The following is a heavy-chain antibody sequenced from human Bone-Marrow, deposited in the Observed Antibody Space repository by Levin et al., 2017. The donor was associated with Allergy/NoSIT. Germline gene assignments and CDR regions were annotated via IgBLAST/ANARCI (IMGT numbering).Heavy chain of an antibody. V-gene: IGHV4-30-4*01. CDR2: IYYSGLT. Sequence: SETLSLTCSVSGDFIDTGEYYWSWIRQFPGRGLEWIGHIYYSGLTYYNPDVESRATIEVDKSKNQISLKVTSMTAADTAVYYCARDSRPRLHGAGYNWFDPWGQGILVTVSS. CDR3: ARDSRPRLHGAGYNWFDP. CDR1: GDFIDTGEYY. D-gene: IGHD3-10*01. J-gene: IGHJ5*02.